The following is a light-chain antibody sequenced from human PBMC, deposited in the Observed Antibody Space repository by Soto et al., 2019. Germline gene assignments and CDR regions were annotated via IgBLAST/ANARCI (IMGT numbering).Light chain of an antibody. CDR3: QQYGSSPLT. CDR1: QSVSSY. CDR2: GAS. V-gene: IGKV3-20*01. J-gene: IGKJ1*01. Sequence: EIVLTQSPGTLSLSPWERATLSCRASQSVSSYLAWYQQRPGQAPRLLIYGASSRATGIPDRFSGGGSGTDFTLTISRLEPEDFAVYYCQQYGSSPLTFGQGTKVDIK.